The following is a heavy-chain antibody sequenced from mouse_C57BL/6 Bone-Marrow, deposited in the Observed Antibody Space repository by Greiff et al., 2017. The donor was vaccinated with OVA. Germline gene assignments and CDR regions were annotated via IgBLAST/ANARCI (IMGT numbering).Heavy chain of an antibody. CDR1: GYTFTSYW. Sequence: VKLVESGAELVKPGASVKLSCKASGYTFTSYWMHWVKQRPGPGLEWIGMIHPNSGSTNYNEKFKSKATLTVDKSSSTAYMQLSSLTSEDSAVYYCARGYGHHGRYYFDYWGQGTTLTVSS. CDR2: IHPNSGST. V-gene: IGHV1-64*01. D-gene: IGHD1-1*02. J-gene: IGHJ2*01. CDR3: ARGYGHHGRYYFDY.